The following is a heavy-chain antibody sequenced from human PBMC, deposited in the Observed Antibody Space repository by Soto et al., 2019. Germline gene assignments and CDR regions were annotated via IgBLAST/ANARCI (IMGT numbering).Heavy chain of an antibody. CDR2: IIPIFGTA. D-gene: IGHD3-22*01. CDR1: GGTFSSYA. V-gene: IGHV1-69*13. Sequence: ASVKVSCKXSGGTFSSYAISWVRQAPGQGLEWMGGIIPIFGTANYAQKFQGRVTITADESTSTAYMELSSLRSEDTAVCYCARENIPFTYYYYSSGPWYFDYWGQGTLVTVSS. CDR3: ARENIPFTYYYYSSGPWYFDY. J-gene: IGHJ4*02.